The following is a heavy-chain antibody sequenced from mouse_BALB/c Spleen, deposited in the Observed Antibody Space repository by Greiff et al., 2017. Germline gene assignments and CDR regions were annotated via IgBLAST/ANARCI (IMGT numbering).Heavy chain of an antibody. V-gene: IGHV5-17*02. Sequence: DVMLVESGGGLVQPGGSRKLSCAASGFTFSSFGMHWVRQAPEKGLEWVAYISSGSSTIYYADTVKGRFTISRDNPKNTLFLQMTSLRSEDTAMYYCARSMITTGDWYFDVWGAGTTVTVSS. CDR2: ISSGSSTI. D-gene: IGHD2-4*01. CDR3: ARSMITTGDWYFDV. J-gene: IGHJ1*01. CDR1: GFTFSSFG.